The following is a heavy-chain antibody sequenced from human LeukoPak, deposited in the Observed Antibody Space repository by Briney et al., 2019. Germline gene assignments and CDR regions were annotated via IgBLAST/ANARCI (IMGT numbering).Heavy chain of an antibody. V-gene: IGHV3-11*01. D-gene: IGHD1-14*01. CDR3: ARALTNPGYYFDC. CDR1: GFTVNTSY. J-gene: IGHJ4*02. CDR2: SSSSSSYT. Sequence: GGSLRLSCAASGFTVNTSYMSWVRQAPGKGLEWVSYSSSSSSYTYADSVKGRFTISRDNAENSLYLQMNSLRVEDTAVYYCARALTNPGYYFDCWGQGTLVTVSS.